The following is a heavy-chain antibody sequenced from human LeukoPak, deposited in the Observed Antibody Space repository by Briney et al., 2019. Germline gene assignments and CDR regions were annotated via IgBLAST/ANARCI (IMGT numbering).Heavy chain of an antibody. CDR2: IIPILGIA. D-gene: IGHD5-18*01. V-gene: IGHV1-69*04. J-gene: IGHJ4*02. CDR3: ARDETTRYSPISVFDY. CDR1: GGTFSSYA. Sequence: SVKVSCKASGGTFSSYAISWVRQAPGQGLEWMGRIIPILGIANYAQKFQGRVTITADKSTSTAYMELSSLRSEDTAVYYCARDETTRYSPISVFDYWGQGTLVTVSS.